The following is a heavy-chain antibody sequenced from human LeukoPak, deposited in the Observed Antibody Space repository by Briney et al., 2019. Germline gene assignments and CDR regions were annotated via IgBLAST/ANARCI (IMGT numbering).Heavy chain of an antibody. V-gene: IGHV1-46*01. CDR2: INPSGGST. CDR1: GYTFTSYY. J-gene: IGHJ5*02. Sequence: ASVKVSCKASGYTFTSYYMHWVRQAPGQGLEWMGIINPSGGSTGYAQKFQGRVTMTRDTSTSTVYMELSSLRSEDTAVYYCARAPSSSWYRSFRWFDPWGQGTLVTVSS. CDR3: ARAPSSSWYRSFRWFDP. D-gene: IGHD6-13*01.